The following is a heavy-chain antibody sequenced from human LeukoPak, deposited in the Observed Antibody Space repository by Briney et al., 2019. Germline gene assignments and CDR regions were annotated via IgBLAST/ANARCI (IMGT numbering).Heavy chain of an antibody. J-gene: IGHJ4*02. Sequence: PSETLSLTCAVYGGSFSGYYWSWIRHPPGKGLEWIGEINHSGSTNYNPSLKCRVTISVDTSKNQFSLKLSSVTAADTAVYYCARGRRDGYNFQISKFYYFDYWGQGTLVTVSS. CDR2: INHSGST. V-gene: IGHV4-34*01. CDR1: GGSFSGYY. D-gene: IGHD5-24*01. CDR3: ARGRRDGYNFQISKFYYFDY.